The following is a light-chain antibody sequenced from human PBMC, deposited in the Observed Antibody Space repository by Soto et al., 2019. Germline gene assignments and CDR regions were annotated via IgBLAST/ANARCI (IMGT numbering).Light chain of an antibody. Sequence: DIQMTQSPSTLSASVGDRVTITCRASQSIHNYLAWYQQKPGEAPKLLIYEAANLESGVPSRFSGSGTGTEFTLTISSLQPDDFATYYCQQSNNYPWTFGQGTRVE. CDR2: EAA. J-gene: IGKJ1*01. CDR3: QQSNNYPWT. CDR1: QSIHNY. V-gene: IGKV1-5*03.